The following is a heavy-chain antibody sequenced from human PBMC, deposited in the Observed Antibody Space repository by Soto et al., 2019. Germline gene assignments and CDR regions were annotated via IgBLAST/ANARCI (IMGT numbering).Heavy chain of an antibody. CDR3: AAVPSIYCSSTSCYMRYYYYGMDV. V-gene: IGHV4-30-4*01. Sequence: PSETLSLTCTVSGGSISSGDYYWSWIRQPPGKGLEWIGYIYYSGSTYYNPSLKSRVTISVDTSKNQFSLKLSSVTAADTAVYYCAAVPSIYCSSTSCYMRYYYYGMDVWGQGTTVTVSS. D-gene: IGHD2-2*02. J-gene: IGHJ6*02. CDR1: GGSISSGDYY. CDR2: IYYSGST.